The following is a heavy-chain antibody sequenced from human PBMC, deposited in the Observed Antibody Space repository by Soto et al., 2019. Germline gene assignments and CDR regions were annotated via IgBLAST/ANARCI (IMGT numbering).Heavy chain of an antibody. Sequence: ASVKVSCKASGYIFTAYSMHWVRQAPGQGLEWMGVVNPSGGSTNYAEKFQGRITMTRDTSTSTVYMDLSSLTSEDTAVYYCAREENCSDGICYSEYFQRWGQGTLVTVSS. V-gene: IGHV1-46*01. D-gene: IGHD2-15*01. CDR3: AREENCSDGICYSEYFQR. CDR1: GYIFTAYS. J-gene: IGHJ1*01. CDR2: VNPSGGST.